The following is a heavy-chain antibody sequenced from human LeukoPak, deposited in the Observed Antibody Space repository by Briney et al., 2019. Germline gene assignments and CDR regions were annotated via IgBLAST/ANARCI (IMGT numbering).Heavy chain of an antibody. CDR2: INPSGGST. CDR1: GYTFTSYY. J-gene: IGHJ6*02. D-gene: IGHD3-10*01. V-gene: IGHV1-46*01. Sequence: ASVKVSCKASGYTFTSYYMHWVRQAPGQGLEWMGIINPSGGSTSYAQKFQGRVTMTRDTSTSTVYMELSSLRSEDTAVYYCARDGGSGSYSYYYGMDVWGQGTTVTASS. CDR3: ARDGGSGSYSYYYGMDV.